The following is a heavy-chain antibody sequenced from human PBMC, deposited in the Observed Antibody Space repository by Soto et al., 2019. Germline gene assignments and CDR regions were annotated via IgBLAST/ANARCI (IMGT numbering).Heavy chain of an antibody. CDR3: ARASPVVTDV. CDR2: IYYSGST. D-gene: IGHD5-18*01. Sequence: QVQLQESGPGLVKPSQTLSLTCTVSGGSISSGDYYWSWIRQPPGKGLEWIGYIYYSGSTYYNPYLXGXVXIXXDTSKNQFSLKLSSVTAADTAVYYCARASPVVTDVWGQGTTVTVSS. CDR1: GGSISSGDYY. V-gene: IGHV4-30-4*01. J-gene: IGHJ6*02.